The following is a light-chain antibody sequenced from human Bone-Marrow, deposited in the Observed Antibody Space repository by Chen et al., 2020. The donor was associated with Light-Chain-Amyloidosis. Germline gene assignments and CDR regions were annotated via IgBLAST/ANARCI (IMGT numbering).Light chain of an antibody. CDR3: QSADSSGTYEVI. CDR2: RDT. Sequence: SYELTQPTSVSVFPGHTARITCSGDDLPTKYAYWYQQKPGQAPVLVIHRDTERPSGIAERFSGSSSGTTATLTISGVQAEDEADYHCQSADSSGTYEVIFGGGTKLTVL. CDR1: DLPTKY. V-gene: IGLV3-25*03. J-gene: IGLJ2*01.